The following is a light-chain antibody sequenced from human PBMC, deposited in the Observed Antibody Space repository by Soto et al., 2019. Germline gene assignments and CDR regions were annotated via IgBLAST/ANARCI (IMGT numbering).Light chain of an antibody. CDR1: QDINTW. Sequence: DIQMTQSPSSVSASVGDTVTITCRASQDINTWFAWYQQTPGKAPKLLIYAASTSQSAVPSRFSGSGSGTNVANPSSSLHPEDFAAYYWDQADSCPSTFGGGTKVE. CDR3: DQADSCPST. J-gene: IGKJ4*01. V-gene: IGKV1-12*01. CDR2: AAS.